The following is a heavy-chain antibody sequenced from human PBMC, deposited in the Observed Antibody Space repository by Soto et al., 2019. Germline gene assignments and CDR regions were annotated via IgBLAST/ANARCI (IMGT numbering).Heavy chain of an antibody. Sequence: SETLSLTCTVSGGSISSGDYYWSWIRQPPGKGLEWIGYIYYSGSTYYNPSLKSRVTISVDTSKNQFSLKLSSVTAADTAVYYCARGPEGSGYYYRYYYDYWGQGTLVTVSS. CDR2: IYYSGST. CDR3: ARGPEGSGYYYRYYYDY. J-gene: IGHJ4*02. D-gene: IGHD3-22*01. V-gene: IGHV4-30-4*01. CDR1: GGSISSGDYY.